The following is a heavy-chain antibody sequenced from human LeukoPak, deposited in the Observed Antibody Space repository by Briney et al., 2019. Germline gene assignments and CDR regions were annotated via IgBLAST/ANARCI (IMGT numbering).Heavy chain of an antibody. CDR2: ISYDGSNK. D-gene: IGHD3-10*01. V-gene: IGHV3-30*04. CDR1: GFTFSSYA. CDR3: AGDLTMVREYYYYGMDV. J-gene: IGHJ6*04. Sequence: GRSLRLSCAASGFTFSSYAMHWVRQAPGKGLEWVAVISYDGSNKYYADSVKGRFTISRDNSKNTLYLQMNSLRAEDTAVYYCAGDLTMVREYYYYGMDVWGKGTTVTVSS.